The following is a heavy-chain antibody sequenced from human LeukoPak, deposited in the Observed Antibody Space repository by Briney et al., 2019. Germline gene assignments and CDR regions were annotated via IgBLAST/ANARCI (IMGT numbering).Heavy chain of an antibody. V-gene: IGHV3-15*01. CDR3: TTQTYYDFWSGYYRPSDAFDI. Sequence: GGSLRLSCAASGFTFSNAWMSWVRQAPGKGLEWVGRIKSKTDGGTTDYAAPVKGRFTISRDDSKNTLYLQMNSLKTEDTAVYYCTTQTYYDFWSGYYRPSDAFDIWGQGTMVTVSS. CDR1: GFTFSNAW. CDR2: IKSKTDGGTT. D-gene: IGHD3-3*01. J-gene: IGHJ3*02.